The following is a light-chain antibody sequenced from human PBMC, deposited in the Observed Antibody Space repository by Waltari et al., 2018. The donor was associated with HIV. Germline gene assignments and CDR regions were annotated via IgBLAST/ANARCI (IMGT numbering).Light chain of an antibody. Sequence: QSVLTQPPSVSGAPGQRVTISCTGSSSNIGAGYDVHWYQQLPGTAPKLLIYGNAKRPTGVPDRFSGSKAGTSASLAITGLQDEDEADYYYQSYDTSLSGNYVFGTGTKVTVL. CDR1: SSNIGAGYD. CDR3: QSYDTSLSGNYV. CDR2: GNA. V-gene: IGLV1-40*01. J-gene: IGLJ1*01.